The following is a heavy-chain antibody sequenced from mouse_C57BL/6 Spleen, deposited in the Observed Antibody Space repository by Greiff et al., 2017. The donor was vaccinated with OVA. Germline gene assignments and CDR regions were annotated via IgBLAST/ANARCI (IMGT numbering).Heavy chain of an antibody. CDR2: IHPKSGST. Sequence: QVQLKQPGAELVKPGASVKLSCKASGYTFTSYWMHWVKQRPGQGLEWIGMIHPKSGSTNYNEKFKSKATLTVDKSSSTAYMQLSSLTSEDSAVYYCAATVVARGYAMDYWGQGTSVTVSS. D-gene: IGHD1-1*01. CDR1: GYTFTSYW. CDR3: AATVVARGYAMDY. V-gene: IGHV1-64*01. J-gene: IGHJ4*01.